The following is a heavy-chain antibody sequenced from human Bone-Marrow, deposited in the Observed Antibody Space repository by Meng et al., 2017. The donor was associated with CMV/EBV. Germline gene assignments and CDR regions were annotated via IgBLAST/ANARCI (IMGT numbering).Heavy chain of an antibody. CDR3: ARETPRLVGYCSSTSCSPRDFDYYYYGMDV. Sequence: SVKVSCKASGGTFSSYAISWVRQAPGQGLEWMGGIIPIFGTANYAQKFQGRVTITTDESTSTAYMELSSLRSEDTAVYYCARETPRLVGYCSSTSCSPRDFDYYYYGMDVWGQGTRVTGSS. CDR2: IIPIFGTA. V-gene: IGHV1-69*05. CDR1: GGTFSSYA. J-gene: IGHJ6*02. D-gene: IGHD2-2*01.